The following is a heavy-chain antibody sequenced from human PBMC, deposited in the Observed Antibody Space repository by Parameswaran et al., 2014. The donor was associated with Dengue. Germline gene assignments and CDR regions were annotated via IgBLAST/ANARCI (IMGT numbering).Heavy chain of an antibody. CDR2: IDPSDSYT. Sequence: VRQMPGKGLEWMGRIDPSDSYTNYSPSFQGHVTISADKSISTAYLQWSSLKASDTAMYYCARHWDDCSSTSCYTDDYGDEGDYYYMDVWGQKGTTVTVSS. CDR3: ARHWDDCSSTSCYTDDYGDEGDYYYMDV. D-gene: IGHD2-2*02. J-gene: IGHJ6*03. V-gene: IGHV5-10-1*01.